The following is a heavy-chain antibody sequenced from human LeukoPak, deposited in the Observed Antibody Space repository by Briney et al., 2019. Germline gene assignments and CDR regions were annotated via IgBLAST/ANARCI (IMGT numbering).Heavy chain of an antibody. CDR1: GGSFSGYY. Sequence: SETLSLTCAVYGGSFSGYYWSWIRQPPGKGLEWIGEINHSGSTNYNPSLKSRVTISVDTSKNQFSLKLSSVTAADTAVYYCARLGSGYYYPRSGAFDIWGQGTMVTVSS. CDR2: INHSGST. D-gene: IGHD3-22*01. V-gene: IGHV4-34*01. CDR3: ARLGSGYYYPRSGAFDI. J-gene: IGHJ3*02.